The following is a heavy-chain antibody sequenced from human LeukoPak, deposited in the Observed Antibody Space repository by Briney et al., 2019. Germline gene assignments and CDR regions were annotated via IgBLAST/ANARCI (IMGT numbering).Heavy chain of an antibody. J-gene: IGHJ4*02. V-gene: IGHV3-30*18. D-gene: IGHD6-13*01. CDR2: ISYDGANK. CDR1: GFTFRSYG. CDR3: AKDMTPLRPSSWYYFDY. Sequence: GGSLRLSCAVSGFTFRSYGMHWVRQAPGKGLEWVAVISYDGANKYYADSVRGRFTISRGNSKDTLFLQMNSLRGEDTAVYYCAKDMTPLRPSSWYYFDYWGQGTLVTVSS.